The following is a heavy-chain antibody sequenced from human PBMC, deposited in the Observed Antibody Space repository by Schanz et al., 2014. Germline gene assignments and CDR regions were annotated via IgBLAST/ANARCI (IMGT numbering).Heavy chain of an antibody. V-gene: IGHV3-23*01. Sequence: VQLMESGGGLVKPGGSLRLSCVASGFAFSSFAMTWVRQAPGRGLEWVSTIGTSGGTNYAESVKGRFTISRDNSKNTLYLQMNSLRAEDTAVYFCRKSERNEDWGQGTLVTVSS. CDR3: RKSERNED. CDR2: IGTSGGT. D-gene: IGHD1-1*01. CDR1: GFAFSSFA. J-gene: IGHJ4*02.